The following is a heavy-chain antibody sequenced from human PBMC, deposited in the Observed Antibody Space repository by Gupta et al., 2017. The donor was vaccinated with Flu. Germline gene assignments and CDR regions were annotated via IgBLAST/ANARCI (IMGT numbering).Heavy chain of an antibody. CDR2: ISPNTGDT. J-gene: IGHJ4*02. V-gene: IGHV1-2*02. D-gene: IGHD5-12*01. CDR1: GYTFTGHY. CDR3: ARTWIEVWTPDFDY. Sequence: QVQLVQSGAEVKKPGASVKVSCKASGYTFTGHYIHWVRQAPGQGLEWVGRISPNTGDTTYAQKFQDRVTMTRDTSISTAYMELSRLTSDDTAVCYCARTWIEVWTPDFDYWGQGTLGTVFS.